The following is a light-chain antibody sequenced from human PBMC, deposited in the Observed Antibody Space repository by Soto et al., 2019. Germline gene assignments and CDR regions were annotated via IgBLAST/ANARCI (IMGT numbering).Light chain of an antibody. Sequence: QSVLTQPPSASGTPGQRVTVSCSGSTSNIGTNAVNWFQHLPGTAPKLLIYTNNQRPSGVPDRFSGSKSGTSASLAISGLKSEDEADYYCATWHDSFYVFGTGTKLTVL. CDR2: TNN. V-gene: IGLV1-44*01. J-gene: IGLJ1*01. CDR3: ATWHDSFYV. CDR1: TSNIGTNA.